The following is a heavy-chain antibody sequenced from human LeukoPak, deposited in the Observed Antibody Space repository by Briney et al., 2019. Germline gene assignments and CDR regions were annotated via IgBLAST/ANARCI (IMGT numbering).Heavy chain of an antibody. CDR1: RYTFTCYY. Sequence: SVKLSCNASRYTFTCYYKRWVPQAPGSVHQGLVWISAYNGNTNYAQKLRGRVTMTTDTSTSTAYMELRSLRSDDTAVYYCARFPGYSYGHIDYWGQGTLVTVSS. J-gene: IGHJ4*02. V-gene: IGHV1-18*01. D-gene: IGHD5-18*01. CDR3: ARFPGYSYGHIDY. CDR2: ISAYNGNT.